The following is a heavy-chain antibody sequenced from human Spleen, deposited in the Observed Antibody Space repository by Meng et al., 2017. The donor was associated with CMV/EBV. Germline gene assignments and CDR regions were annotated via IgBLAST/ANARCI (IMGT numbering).Heavy chain of an antibody. CDR1: GFTFDDYA. D-gene: IGHD5-18*01. CDR2: ISWNSNNI. J-gene: IGHJ4*02. V-gene: IGHV3-9*03. Sequence: SLKISCAASGFTFDDYAMHWVRQAPGKGLEWVSGISWNSNNIDYADSVKGRFTISRDNAKNSVYLQMNSLRAEDMALYYCARVGYSYGWDGFDYWGQGTLVTVSS. CDR3: ARVGYSYGWDGFDY.